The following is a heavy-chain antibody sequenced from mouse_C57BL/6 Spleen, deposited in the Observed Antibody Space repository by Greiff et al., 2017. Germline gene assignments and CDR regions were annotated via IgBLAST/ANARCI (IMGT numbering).Heavy chain of an antibody. CDR3: ARHATTVPVDY. Sequence: EVQVVESGGDLVKPGGSLKLSCSASGFTFSSFGLSWVRQTPDKSLEWFATIIRGGSYTYYPDSVKGRFTISRDNAKNTLYLQMSSLKSEDTAMYYCARHATTVPVDYWCQGTTLTVSS. J-gene: IGHJ2*01. V-gene: IGHV5-6*01. D-gene: IGHD1-1*01. CDR1: GFTFSSFG. CDR2: IIRGGSYT.